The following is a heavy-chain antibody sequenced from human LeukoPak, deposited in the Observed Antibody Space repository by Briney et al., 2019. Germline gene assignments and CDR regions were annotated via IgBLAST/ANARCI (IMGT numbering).Heavy chain of an antibody. CDR2: INSDGSSK. V-gene: IGHV3-74*01. CDR3: ARVSVATYYYYGMDL. D-gene: IGHD2-15*01. J-gene: IGHJ6*02. CDR1: GFTFSSYW. Sequence: PGGSLRLSCAASGFTFSSYWMHWVRQAPGKGLVWVSRINSDGSSKNYADSVNGRFTISRDNAKNTLCLQMNSLRAEGTAVYYCARVSVATYYYYGMDLWGQGTTVTVSS.